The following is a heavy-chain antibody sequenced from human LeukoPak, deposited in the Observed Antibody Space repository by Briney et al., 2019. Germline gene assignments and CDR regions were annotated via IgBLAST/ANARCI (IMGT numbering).Heavy chain of an antibody. D-gene: IGHD4-17*01. J-gene: IGHJ4*02. CDR3: AKDLTTVTTQGDY. Sequence: GGSLRLSCAASGFTFSSYGMSWVRQAPGKGLEWVSAISGSGGSTYYADSVKGRFTISRDNAKNSLYLQMNSLRAEDTAVYYCAKDLTTVTTQGDYWGQGTLVTVS. V-gene: IGHV3-23*01. CDR1: GFTFSSYG. CDR2: ISGSGGST.